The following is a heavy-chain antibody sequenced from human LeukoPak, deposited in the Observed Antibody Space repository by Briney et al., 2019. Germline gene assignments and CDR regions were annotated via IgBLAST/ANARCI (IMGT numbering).Heavy chain of an antibody. V-gene: IGHV3-21*01. J-gene: IGHJ6*03. CDR2: ITSSSSYI. CDR3: AREAYSGGYWNYYYYYMDV. Sequence: PGGSLRLSCAASGFTFSSYNMNWVRQAPGKGLEWVSSITSSSSYIYYADSVKGRFTISRDNAKNSLFRQMNSLTAEDTAVYYCAREAYSGGYWNYYYYYMDVWGKGTTVTVSS. CDR1: GFTFSSYN. D-gene: IGHD1-26*01.